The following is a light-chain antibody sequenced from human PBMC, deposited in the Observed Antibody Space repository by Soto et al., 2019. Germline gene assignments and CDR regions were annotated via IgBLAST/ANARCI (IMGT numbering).Light chain of an antibody. CDR2: EGS. Sequence: QSALTQPASVSGSPGQSITISCTGTSSDVGRYNLVSWYQQHPGKAPKLMIYEGSKRPSGVSNRFSGSKSGNTASLTISGLQAEDEADYYCCSDAGSSALVFGGGTKLTVL. CDR1: SSDVGRYNL. CDR3: CSDAGSSALV. J-gene: IGLJ2*01. V-gene: IGLV2-23*01.